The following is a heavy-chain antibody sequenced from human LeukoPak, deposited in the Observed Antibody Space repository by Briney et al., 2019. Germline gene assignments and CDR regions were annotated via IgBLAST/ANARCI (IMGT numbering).Heavy chain of an antibody. J-gene: IGHJ5*02. D-gene: IGHD3-16*02. CDR3: ARARTLGLRLGELST. CDR1: GFTFSNYA. Sequence: GGSLRLSCAASGFTFSNYAMHWVRQAPGKGLEWVAVISYDGSNKYYADSVKGRFTISRDNSKNTLYLQMNSLRAEDTAVYYCARARTLGLRLGELSTWGQGTLVTVSS. CDR2: ISYDGSNK. V-gene: IGHV3-30-3*01.